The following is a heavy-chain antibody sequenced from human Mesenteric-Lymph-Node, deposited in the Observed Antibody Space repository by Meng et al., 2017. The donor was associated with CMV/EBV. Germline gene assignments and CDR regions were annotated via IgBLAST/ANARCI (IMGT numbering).Heavy chain of an antibody. CDR3: AKWYYDSSGRRVHYYFDY. CDR1: GFTFSSYA. J-gene: IGHJ4*02. D-gene: IGHD3-22*01. Sequence: GESLKISCAASGFTFSSYAMSWVRQAPRKGLEWVSAISGSGGSTYYADSVKGRFTISRDNSKNTLYLQMNSLRAEDTAVYYCAKWYYDSSGRRVHYYFDYWGQGTLVTVSS. V-gene: IGHV3-23*01. CDR2: ISGSGGST.